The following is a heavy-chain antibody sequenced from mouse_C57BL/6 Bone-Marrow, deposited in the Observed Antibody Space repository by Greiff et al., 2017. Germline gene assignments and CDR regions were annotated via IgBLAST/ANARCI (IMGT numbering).Heavy chain of an antibody. Sequence: QVQLQQPGTELVKPGASVKLSCKASGYTFPSYWMHWVKQRPGQGLEWIGNINPSNGGPNYNEKFKSKATLTVDTSSSTAYMQLSSLTSEDSAVYYCAREGFYSNYGAYWGQGTLVTVSA. CDR3: AREGFYSNYGAY. CDR2: INPSNGGP. V-gene: IGHV1-53*01. J-gene: IGHJ3*01. D-gene: IGHD2-5*01. CDR1: GYTFPSYW.